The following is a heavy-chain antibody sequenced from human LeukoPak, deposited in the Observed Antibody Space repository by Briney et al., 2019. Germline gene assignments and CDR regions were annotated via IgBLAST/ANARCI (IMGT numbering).Heavy chain of an antibody. Sequence: PSETLSLTCTVSGYSISTGYFWVWIRQPPGKGLEWIGNIHYSGTTYYNPSLKSRVTISVDTSKNQFSLKLSSVTAADTAVYYCARRSSRGLDYWGQGTLVTVSS. CDR2: IHYSGTT. D-gene: IGHD6-13*01. CDR1: GYSISTGYF. J-gene: IGHJ4*02. V-gene: IGHV4-38-2*02. CDR3: ARRSSRGLDY.